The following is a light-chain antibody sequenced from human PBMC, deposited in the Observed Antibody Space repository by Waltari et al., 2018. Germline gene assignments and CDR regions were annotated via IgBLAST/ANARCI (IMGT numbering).Light chain of an antibody. V-gene: IGLV2-14*01. CDR2: EVS. CDR1: SSDVGGYNY. J-gene: IGLJ2*01. CDR3: SSYTSSSTVV. Sequence: QSALTQPASVSGSPGQSITIYCTGPSSDVGGYNYVSWYQQHPGKAPKLMIYEVSNRPSGVSNRFSGSKSGNTASLTISGLQAEDEADYYCSSYTSSSTVVFGGGTKLTVL.